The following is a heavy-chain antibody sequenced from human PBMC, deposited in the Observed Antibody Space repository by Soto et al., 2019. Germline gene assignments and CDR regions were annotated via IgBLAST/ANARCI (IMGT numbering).Heavy chain of an antibody. J-gene: IGHJ4*02. D-gene: IGHD2-2*01. V-gene: IGHV3-23*01. CDR3: AKDHRGLGYCSSTSCTPGY. Sequence: EVQLLESGGGLVQPGGSLRLSCAASGFTFSSYAMSWVRQAPGKGLEWVSAISGSGGSTYYADSVKGRFTISRDNSKNTLYLQMNSLRAEDTAVYYCAKDHRGLGYCSSTSCTPGYWGQGTLVTVSS. CDR2: ISGSGGST. CDR1: GFTFSSYA.